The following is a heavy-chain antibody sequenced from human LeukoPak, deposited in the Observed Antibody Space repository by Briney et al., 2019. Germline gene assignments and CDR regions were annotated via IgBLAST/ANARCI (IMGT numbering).Heavy chain of an antibody. D-gene: IGHD2-2*01. V-gene: IGHV3-21*01. CDR2: ISSSSSYI. CDR3: ARAGIGGSSTSCDY. CDR1: GFTFRSYS. Sequence: GGSLRLSCAASGFTFRSYSMNWVRQAAGKGLEWVSSISSSSSYIYYADSVKGRFTISRDNAKNSLYLQMNSLRAEDTAVYYCARAGIGGSSTSCDYWGQGTLVTVSS. J-gene: IGHJ4*02.